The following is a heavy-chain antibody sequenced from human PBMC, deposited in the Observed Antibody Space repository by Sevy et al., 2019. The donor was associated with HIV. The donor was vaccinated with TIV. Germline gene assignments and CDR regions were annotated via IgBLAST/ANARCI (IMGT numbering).Heavy chain of an antibody. CDR2: IKTKTYGGTT. CDR3: TRDLYGSGWFYFDY. Sequence: GCLRLSCTASGFTFSDYAMSWVRQAPGKGLEGVGFIKTKTYGGTTEYAASVKGRFIISRDDSKNIAYLQMNSLKTEDTAVYYCTRDLYGSGWFYFDYWGQGTLVIVSS. D-gene: IGHD6-19*01. CDR1: GFTFSDYA. V-gene: IGHV3-49*04. J-gene: IGHJ4*02.